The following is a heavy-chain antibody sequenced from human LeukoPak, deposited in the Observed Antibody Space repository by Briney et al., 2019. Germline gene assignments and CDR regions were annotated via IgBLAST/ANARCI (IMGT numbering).Heavy chain of an antibody. CDR1: GSISGYY. CDR3: ARQKCTSASCLTKNAFDI. J-gene: IGHJ3*02. CDR2: IYTSGST. V-gene: IGHV4-4*09. D-gene: IGHD2-2*01. Sequence: ETLSLTCTVSGSISGYYWSWIRQPPGKGLEWIGYIYTSGSTNYNPSLESRVTISVDTSKNQFSLDLSSVTAADTAVYYCARQKCTSASCLTKNAFDIWDQGTMVTVSS.